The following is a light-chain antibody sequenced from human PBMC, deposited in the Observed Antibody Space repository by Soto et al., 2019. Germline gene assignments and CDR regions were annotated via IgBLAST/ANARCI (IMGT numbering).Light chain of an antibody. CDR2: GAS. CDR3: QQYYKWPPGS. Sequence: EIVMTQSPATLSVSPGERATLSCRASQSVSSDLAWYQQKPGQAPRLLIYGASTRATGIPARFSGSGSGTEFTLTISSLQSEDFAVYYCQQYYKWPPGSFGQGTKLDIK. CDR1: QSVSSD. V-gene: IGKV3-15*01. J-gene: IGKJ1*01.